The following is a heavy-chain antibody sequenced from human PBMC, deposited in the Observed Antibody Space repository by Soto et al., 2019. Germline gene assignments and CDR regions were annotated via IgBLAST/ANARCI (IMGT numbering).Heavy chain of an antibody. V-gene: IGHV3-23*01. CDR2: ISGSGGGT. CDR3: ATLIRPYYYGMDV. CDR1: GFTFSSYA. Sequence: GGSLRLSCAASGFTFSSYAMSWVRQAPGKGLEWVSSISGSGGGTYYADSVKGRFTFPRDNSKNTLYLQMNSLRAEDTAVYYCATLIRPYYYGMDVWGQGTTVTVSS. D-gene: IGHD3-16*01. J-gene: IGHJ6*02.